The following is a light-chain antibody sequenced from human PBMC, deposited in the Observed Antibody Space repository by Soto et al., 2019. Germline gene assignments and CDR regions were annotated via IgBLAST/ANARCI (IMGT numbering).Light chain of an antibody. CDR3: QQYGSSLLI. Sequence: EVVLTQSPGTLSLSPGERVTLSCRASQTVSSSYIAWYQQKPGQAPRLLIYAASSRATGIPDRFSGSGSGTDFSLTISRLEPEDFAVYYCQQYGSSLLIFVGGTKVEIK. CDR2: AAS. V-gene: IGKV3-20*01. J-gene: IGKJ4*01. CDR1: QTVSSSY.